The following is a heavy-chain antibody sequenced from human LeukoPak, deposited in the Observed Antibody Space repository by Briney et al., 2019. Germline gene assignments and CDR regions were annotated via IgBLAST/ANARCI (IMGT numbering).Heavy chain of an antibody. D-gene: IGHD4-11*01. Sequence: GGSLRLSCAASGFTFSSYAMSWVRQAPGKGLERVSAISGSGGSTYYADSVKGRFTISRDNSKNTLYLQMNSLRAEDTAVYYCAKAGGLQSNYYYYYGMDVWGQGTTVTVSS. CDR3: AKAGGLQSNYYYYYGMDV. CDR1: GFTFSSYA. J-gene: IGHJ6*02. V-gene: IGHV3-23*01. CDR2: ISGSGGST.